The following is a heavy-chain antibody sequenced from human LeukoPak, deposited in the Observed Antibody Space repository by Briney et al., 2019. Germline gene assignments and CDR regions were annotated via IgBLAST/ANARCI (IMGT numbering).Heavy chain of an antibody. V-gene: IGHV3-23*01. CDR1: GFTFSSYA. CDR2: ISGSGGST. J-gene: IGHJ6*03. CDR3: AKDRQLRYYYYYMDV. Sequence: GGSLRLSCAASGFTFSSYAMSWVRQAPGKGLEWVSAISGSGGSTYYADSVKGRFTISRDSSKNTLYLQMNSLRAEDTAVYYCAKDRQLRYYYYYMDVWGKGTTVTVSS. D-gene: IGHD1-26*01.